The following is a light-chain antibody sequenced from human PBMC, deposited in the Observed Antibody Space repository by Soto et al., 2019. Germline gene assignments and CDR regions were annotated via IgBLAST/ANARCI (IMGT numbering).Light chain of an antibody. CDR1: RSVLYRPNYKNY. Sequence: DIVMTQSPDSLAVSLGERATIHCKSSRSVLYRPNYKNYLAWYQEKPGQPPTLLISWASTRESGVPDRFSGSGSGTDFALTITSLQAEDVAVYYCQQYYNTPRTFGQGTKVDIK. CDR3: QQYYNTPRT. J-gene: IGKJ1*01. V-gene: IGKV4-1*01. CDR2: WAS.